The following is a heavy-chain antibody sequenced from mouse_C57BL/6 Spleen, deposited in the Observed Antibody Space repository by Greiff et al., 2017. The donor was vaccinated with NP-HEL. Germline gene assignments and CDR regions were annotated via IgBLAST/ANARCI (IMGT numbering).Heavy chain of an antibody. CDR1: GYSITSGYY. J-gene: IGHJ2*01. Sequence: EVQLQQSGPGLVKPSQSLSLTCSVTGYSITSGYYWNWIRQFPGNKLEWMGYISYDGSNNYNPSLKNRISITRDTSKNQFFLKLNSVTTEDTATYYCARGIYGSPFDYWGQGTTLTVSS. CDR3: ARGIYGSPFDY. D-gene: IGHD1-1*01. V-gene: IGHV3-6*01. CDR2: ISYDGSN.